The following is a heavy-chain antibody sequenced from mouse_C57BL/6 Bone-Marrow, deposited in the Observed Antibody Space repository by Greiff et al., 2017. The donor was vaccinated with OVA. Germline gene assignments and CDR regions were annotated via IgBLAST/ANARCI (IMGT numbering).Heavy chain of an antibody. D-gene: IGHD1-1*01. CDR1: GYTFTDYY. V-gene: IGHV1-26*01. CDR2: INPNNGGT. Sequence: EVQLQQSGPELVKPGASVKISCKASGYTFTDYYMNWVKQSHGKSLEWIGDINPNNGGTSYNQKFKGKATLTVDKSSSTAYMELRSLTSEDSAVYYCARVSTGYAMDYWGQGTSVTVSS. CDR3: ARVSTGYAMDY. J-gene: IGHJ4*01.